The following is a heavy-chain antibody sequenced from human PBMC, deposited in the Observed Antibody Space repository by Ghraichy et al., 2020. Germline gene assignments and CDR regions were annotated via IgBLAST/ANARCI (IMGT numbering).Heavy chain of an antibody. D-gene: IGHD2-21*01. CDR3: TTDSVKVKNGRVIAGIVIRPEYCYHYGMDD. J-gene: IGHJ6*02. CDR1: GFSVSDAW. CDR2: IKSKTEGGTT. Sequence: GGSLRLSCAASGFSVSDAWMSWVRQIPGKGLEWVGRIKSKTEGGTTDYAAPVKGRFTISRADPKNTLYLQMNTLKTQDTAAYYCTTDSVKVKNGRVIAGIVIRPEYCYHYGMDDWGQGTTVTVSS. V-gene: IGHV3-15*01.